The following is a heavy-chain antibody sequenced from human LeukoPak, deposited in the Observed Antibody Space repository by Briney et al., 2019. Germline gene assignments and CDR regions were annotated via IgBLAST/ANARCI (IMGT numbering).Heavy chain of an antibody. CDR2: INPNTGGT. D-gene: IGHD6-13*01. Sequence: ASVKVSCKASGYTFNDYYMHWVRQAPGQGLEWMGWINPNTGGTKYAQKFQGRVTMTRDTSINTAYMELSRLRSDDTAVYYCARRRPLRIAAAGNWFDPWGQGTLVTVSS. CDR3: ARRRPLRIAAAGNWFDP. V-gene: IGHV1-2*02. CDR1: GYTFNDYY. J-gene: IGHJ5*02.